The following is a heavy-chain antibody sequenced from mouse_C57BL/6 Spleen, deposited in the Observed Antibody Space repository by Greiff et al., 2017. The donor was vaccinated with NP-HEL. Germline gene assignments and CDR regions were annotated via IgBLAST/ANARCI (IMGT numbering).Heavy chain of an antibody. V-gene: IGHV1-22*01. CDR1: GYTFTDYN. D-gene: IGHD1-1*01. CDR3: ARSYYYGSSYWYFDV. CDR2: INPNNGGT. J-gene: IGHJ1*03. Sequence: VHVKQSGPELVKPGASVKMSCKASGYTFTDYNMHWVKQSHGKSLEWIGYINPNNGGTSYNQKFKGKATLTVNKSSSTAYMELRSLTSEDSAVYYCARSYYYGSSYWYFDVWGTGTTVTVSS.